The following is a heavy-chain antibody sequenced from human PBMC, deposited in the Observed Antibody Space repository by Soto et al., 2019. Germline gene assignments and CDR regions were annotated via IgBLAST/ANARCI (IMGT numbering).Heavy chain of an antibody. J-gene: IGHJ4*02. D-gene: IGHD3-22*01. CDR1: GYTFSGHA. CDR3: ARPKDYDDCLDL. V-gene: IGHV1-3*01. CDR2: INAGNGNT. Sequence: ASVKVSCKTSGYTFSGHAIHWLRQAPGQRPEWMGWINAGNGNTKYSQKFQGRVTFTRDTSANTAYMELSSLISEDTAVYYCARPKDYDDCLDLWGQGTLVTVSS.